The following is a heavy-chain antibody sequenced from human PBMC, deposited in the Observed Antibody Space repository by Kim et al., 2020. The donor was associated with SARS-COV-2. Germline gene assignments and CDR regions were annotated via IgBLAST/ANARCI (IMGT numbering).Heavy chain of an antibody. D-gene: IGHD3-10*01. J-gene: IGHJ6*02. Sequence: GGSLRLSCAASGFTFSGSAMHWVRQASGKGLEWVGRIRSKANSYATAYAASVKGRFTISRDDSKNTAYLQMNSLKTEDTAVYYCTTGGWSAMVRGRYGMDVWGQGTTVTVSS. CDR1: GFTFSGSA. CDR2: IRSKANSYAT. CDR3: TTGGWSAMVRGRYGMDV. V-gene: IGHV3-73*01.